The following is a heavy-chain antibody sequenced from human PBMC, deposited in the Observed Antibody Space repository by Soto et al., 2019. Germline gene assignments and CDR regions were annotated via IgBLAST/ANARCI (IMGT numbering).Heavy chain of an antibody. V-gene: IGHV4-31*03. Sequence: QVQLQESGPGLVKPSQTLSLTCTVSGGSIINGQTYLNWIRQHPEKGLEWMGYINYRGTTNYHPALKSRILISLDTSANQFSLRLTSVTAADTAVYYGARDAPGVAPYWGQGTQVTVSS. CDR3: ARDAPGVAPY. J-gene: IGHJ4*02. CDR2: INYRGTT. CDR1: GGSIINGQTY. D-gene: IGHD2-15*01.